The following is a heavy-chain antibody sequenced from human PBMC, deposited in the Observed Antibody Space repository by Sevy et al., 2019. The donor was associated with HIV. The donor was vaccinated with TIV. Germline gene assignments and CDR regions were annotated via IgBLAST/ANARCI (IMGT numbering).Heavy chain of an antibody. Sequence: SETLSLTCAVSSGSISSSNWWSWVRQPPGKGLEWIGEIYRSGSTNYNPSLKSRVTISVDKSKNQFSLKLSSVTAADTAVYYCARGPPMIAAAGTHNWFDPWGQGTLVTVSS. CDR3: ARGPPMIAAAGTHNWFDP. CDR1: SGSISSSNW. D-gene: IGHD6-13*01. J-gene: IGHJ5*02. V-gene: IGHV4-4*02. CDR2: IYRSGST.